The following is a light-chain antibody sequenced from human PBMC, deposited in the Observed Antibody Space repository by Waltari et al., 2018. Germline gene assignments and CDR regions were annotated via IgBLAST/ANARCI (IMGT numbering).Light chain of an antibody. V-gene: IGLV1-40*01. Sequence: QSVLTQPPSVSGAPGQRVAISCPGSSSNIGAGSEVHWYQQLPRTAPKLLTYGNNNRPSGVPDRFFGSTYGTSASLAITGLQAEDEADYYCQSYDTSLSVVFGGGTKLTVL. J-gene: IGLJ3*02. CDR3: QSYDTSLSVV. CDR2: GNN. CDR1: SSNIGAGSE.